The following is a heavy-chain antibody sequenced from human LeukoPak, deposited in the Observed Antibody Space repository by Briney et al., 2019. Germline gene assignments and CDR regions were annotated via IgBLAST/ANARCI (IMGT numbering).Heavy chain of an antibody. Sequence: SETLSLTCTVSGGSISSYYWSWIRQPPGKGLEWIGCIYYSGSTNYNPSLKSRVTMSVDTSKNQFSLKLSSVTAADTAVYFCARGPYSYDSSGAFDIWGQGTMVTVSS. V-gene: IGHV4-59*12. J-gene: IGHJ3*02. CDR3: ARGPYSYDSSGAFDI. CDR1: GGSISSYY. CDR2: IYYSGST. D-gene: IGHD3-22*01.